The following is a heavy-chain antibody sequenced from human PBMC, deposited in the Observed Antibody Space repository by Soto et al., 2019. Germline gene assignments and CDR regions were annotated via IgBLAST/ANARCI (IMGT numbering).Heavy chain of an antibody. Sequence: EVQLLASGGGLVQPGGSLRLSCAASGFTFSSYAMSWVRQAPGKGLEWVSAISGSGGSTYYADSVKGRFTISRDNSKNTLYLQMYSLRAEDTAVYYCATVGYCSSTSCYVGAFDIWGQGTMVTVSS. CDR1: GFTFSSYA. V-gene: IGHV3-23*01. D-gene: IGHD2-2*01. CDR3: ATVGYCSSTSCYVGAFDI. CDR2: ISGSGGST. J-gene: IGHJ3*02.